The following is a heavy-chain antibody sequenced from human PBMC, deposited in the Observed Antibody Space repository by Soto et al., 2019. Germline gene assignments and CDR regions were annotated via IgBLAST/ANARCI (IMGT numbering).Heavy chain of an antibody. D-gene: IGHD2-15*01. CDR3: TGTLLPGKLVRDY. Sequence: GGSLRLSCAASGFTFSNAWMNWVRQAPGKGLEWVGRIKSKTDGGTTDYAAPVKGRFTISRDDSKNTLYLQMNSLKTEDTAVYYCTGTLLPGKLVRDYWGQGTLVTVSS. J-gene: IGHJ4*02. CDR1: GFTFSNAW. CDR2: IKSKTDGGTT. V-gene: IGHV3-15*07.